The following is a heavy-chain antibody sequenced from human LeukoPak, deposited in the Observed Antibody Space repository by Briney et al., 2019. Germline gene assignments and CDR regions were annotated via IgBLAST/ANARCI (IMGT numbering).Heavy chain of an antibody. Sequence: SGGSLRLSCAASGFTFSGYSMNWVRQAPGKGLEWVSSISSSSTYIYYADSVKGRFTISRDNAKNSLYLQMNSLRAEDTAVYYCARDPWGSSSYWGQAILVTVSS. CDR2: ISSSSTYI. CDR1: GFTFSGYS. J-gene: IGHJ4*02. D-gene: IGHD6-6*01. V-gene: IGHV3-21*01. CDR3: ARDPWGSSSY.